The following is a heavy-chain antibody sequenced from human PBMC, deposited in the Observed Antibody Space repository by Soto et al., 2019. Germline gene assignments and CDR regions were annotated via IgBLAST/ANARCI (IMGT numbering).Heavy chain of an antibody. V-gene: IGHV3-23*01. CDR3: AKARQIVVVPAAIDYFDY. J-gene: IGHJ4*02. CDR2: ISGRGGST. Sequence: EVPLLESGGGLVQPGGSLRLSCAASGFTFSSYAMSWVLQAPGKGLELVSAISGRGGSTYYADSEKGRFTISRDNSKNTLYLQMNRLRAEDTAVYYCAKARQIVVVPAAIDYFDYWGQGTLVTVSS. CDR1: GFTFSSYA. D-gene: IGHD2-2*01.